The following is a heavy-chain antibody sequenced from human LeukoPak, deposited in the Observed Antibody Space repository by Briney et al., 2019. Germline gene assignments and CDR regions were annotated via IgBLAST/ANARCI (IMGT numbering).Heavy chain of an antibody. CDR3: AREVDDSSGYARYYFDY. CDR2: IYYSGST. V-gene: IGHV4-59*12. Sequence: SETLSLTCTVSGGSISSYYWSWIRQTPGKGLEWIGYIYYSGSTYYSPSLKTRVTISIDTSKNHFSLKLSSVTAADTAVYYCAREVDDSSGYARYYFDYWGQGTLVTVSS. J-gene: IGHJ4*02. CDR1: GGSISSYY. D-gene: IGHD3-22*01.